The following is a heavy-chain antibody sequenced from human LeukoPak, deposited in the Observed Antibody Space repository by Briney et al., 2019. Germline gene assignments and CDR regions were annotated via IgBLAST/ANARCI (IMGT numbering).Heavy chain of an antibody. Sequence: GRSLRLSCAASGFTFTNYAMHWVRQAPGKGLEWVAVISSDGTNKYYTDSVKGRFTIFRDRSKNTLYVQMNSLRAEDTAVYYCASETSDAFDIWGQGTMVTVSS. J-gene: IGHJ3*02. CDR3: ASETSDAFDI. V-gene: IGHV3-30*10. CDR1: GFTFTNYA. CDR2: ISSDGTNK.